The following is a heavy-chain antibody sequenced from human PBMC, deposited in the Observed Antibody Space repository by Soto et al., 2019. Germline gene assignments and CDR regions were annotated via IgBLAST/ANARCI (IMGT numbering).Heavy chain of an antibody. CDR3: ASTPTYYDFWSGYPDAFDI. V-gene: IGHV4-30-4*01. J-gene: IGHJ3*02. Sequence: LSLTCTVSGGSISSGDYYWSWIRQPPGKGLEWIGYIYYSGSTYYNPSLKSRVTISVDTSKNQFSLKLSSVTAADTAVYYCASTPTYYDFWSGYPDAFDIWGQGTMVTVSS. D-gene: IGHD3-3*01. CDR1: GGSISSGDYY. CDR2: IYYSGST.